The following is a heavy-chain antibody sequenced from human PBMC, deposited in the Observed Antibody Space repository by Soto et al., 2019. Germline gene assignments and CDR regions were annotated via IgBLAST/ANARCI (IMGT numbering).Heavy chain of an antibody. CDR2: IVGVSGER. CDR1: GVTFTTYA. CDR3: AILPQSGTYFKFDF. Sequence: QVRLLQSEAEVKQPGSSVEVSCKASGVTFTTYAYNWVRQAPGRGLEWLGGIVGVSGERKYAQDFQDRVTILADTSTGTTYLGLSGLRSEDTAVYYCAILPQSGTYFKFDFWGQGTVVTVSS. D-gene: IGHD3-10*01. V-gene: IGHV1-69*06. J-gene: IGHJ4*02.